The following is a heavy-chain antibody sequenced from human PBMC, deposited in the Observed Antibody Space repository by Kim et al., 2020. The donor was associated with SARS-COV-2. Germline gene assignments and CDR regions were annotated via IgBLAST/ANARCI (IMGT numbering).Heavy chain of an antibody. CDR2: IKQDGNKK. J-gene: IGHJ3*02. Sequence: GGSLRLSCAASGFTFSSYWMTWVRQAPGKGLEWVANIKQDGNKKYYVDSVKGRFTISRDNAKNSLYLQMNSLRAEDTAVYYCARDGEMYSSGEDAFDIWGQGTMVHVSS. CDR1: GFTFSSYW. CDR3: ARDGEMYSSGEDAFDI. D-gene: IGHD6-19*01. V-gene: IGHV3-7*01.